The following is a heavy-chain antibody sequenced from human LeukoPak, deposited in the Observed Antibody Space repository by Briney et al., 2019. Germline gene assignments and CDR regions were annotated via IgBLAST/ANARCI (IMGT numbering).Heavy chain of an antibody. Sequence: GGSLRLSCVVSGFTFRSYTMNWVRQAPGKGLEWTSSISSSSDYIYYIDSVRGRFTISRDNAKNSVYLQMDSLRPEDTAVYYCARRTQNDDLWSGSPDWYFDLWGRGTLVIASS. CDR3: ARRTQNDDLWSGSPDWYFDL. V-gene: IGHV3-21*06. D-gene: IGHD3-3*01. J-gene: IGHJ2*01. CDR2: ISSSSDYI. CDR1: GFTFRSYT.